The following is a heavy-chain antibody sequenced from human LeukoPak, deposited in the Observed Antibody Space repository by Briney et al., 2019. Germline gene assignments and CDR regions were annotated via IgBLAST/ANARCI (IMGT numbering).Heavy chain of an antibody. CDR3: ARGLSCSGNTCYAAHFDS. CDR2: ISGYNGNT. CDR1: GDTFTTHG. V-gene: IGHV1-18*01. D-gene: IGHD2-15*01. Sequence: VASVKVSCKASGDTFTTHGITWVRQAPGQGLEWMGWISGYNGNTEYTQKFQGRVAMTRDTSTSTAYMELRSLRSDDTAVYYCARGLSCSGNTCYAAHFDSWGQGTLVTVSS. J-gene: IGHJ4*02.